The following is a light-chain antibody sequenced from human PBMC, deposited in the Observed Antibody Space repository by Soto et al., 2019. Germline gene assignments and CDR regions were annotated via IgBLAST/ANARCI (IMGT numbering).Light chain of an antibody. CDR3: QQSYNSPPT. V-gene: IGKV1-6*01. CDR1: QGIRND. CDR2: AAS. J-gene: IGKJ1*01. Sequence: AIQMTQSPSSLSASVGDRVTITCRASQGIRNDLGWFQQKPGKAPNLLIYAASSLQSGIPSRFSGSGSGTDFIFTITSLQPEDFATYFCQQSYNSPPTFGQGTKVE.